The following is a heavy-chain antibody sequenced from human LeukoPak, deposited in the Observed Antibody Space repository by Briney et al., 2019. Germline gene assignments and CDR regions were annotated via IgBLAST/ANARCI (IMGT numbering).Heavy chain of an antibody. D-gene: IGHD5-18*01. Sequence: GGSLRLSCAASGFTFSSYIMNWVRQAPGKGLEWVSSISGSNNYTYYADSVKGRFTISRDNAKNSLYLQMNSLRADDTAVYYCARGYTHGLDVWGQGTTVTVSS. CDR2: ISGSNNYT. J-gene: IGHJ6*02. CDR3: ARGYTHGLDV. CDR1: GFTFSSYI. V-gene: IGHV3-21*01.